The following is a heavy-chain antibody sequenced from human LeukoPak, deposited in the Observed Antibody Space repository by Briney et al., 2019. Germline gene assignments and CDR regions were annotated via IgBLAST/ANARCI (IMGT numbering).Heavy chain of an antibody. D-gene: IGHD4-17*01. CDR2: IIPIFHTP. CDR1: GDTFSSYA. CDR3: ARVDPTYGVREVY. J-gene: IGHJ4*02. V-gene: IGHV1-69*06. Sequence: GASVKVSCKASGDTFSSYAITWVRQAPGQRLEWMGGIIPIFHTPNYAQKFQGRVTITAGKSTTTAYMELSSLRSEDTAVYYCARVDPTYGVREVYWGQGTPVTVSS.